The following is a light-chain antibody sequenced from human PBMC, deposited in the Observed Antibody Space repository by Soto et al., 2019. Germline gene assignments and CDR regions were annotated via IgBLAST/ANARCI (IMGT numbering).Light chain of an antibody. CDR1: QDISSW. CDR2: AAS. J-gene: IGKJ4*01. V-gene: IGKV1-27*01. CDR3: QKYNSAPLP. Sequence: DIQMTQSPSSVSASVGDSVIITCRASQDISSWVAWYQQKPGKAPKLLISAASSLQAGVPSRFSGSGSGTDFTLTISSLQPEDVAAYYCQKYNSAPLPFGGGTKAAIK.